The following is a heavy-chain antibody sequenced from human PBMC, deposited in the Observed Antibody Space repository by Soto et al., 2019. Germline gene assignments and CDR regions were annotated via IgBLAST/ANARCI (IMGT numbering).Heavy chain of an antibody. J-gene: IGHJ6*03. Sequence: PSETLSLTCTVSGGSISSSSYYWGWIRQPPGKGLEWIGSIYYSGSTYYNPFLKSRVTISVDTSKNQFSLKLSSVTAADTAVYYCARRIPHYDFWSGFPTGHYYYYMDVWGKGTTVTVSS. CDR2: IYYSGST. CDR1: GGSISSSSYY. D-gene: IGHD3-3*01. CDR3: ARRIPHYDFWSGFPTGHYYYYMDV. V-gene: IGHV4-39*01.